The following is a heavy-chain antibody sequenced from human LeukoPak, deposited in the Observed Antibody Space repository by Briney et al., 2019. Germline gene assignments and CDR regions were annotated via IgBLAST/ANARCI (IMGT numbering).Heavy chain of an antibody. V-gene: IGHV4-59*01. CDR2: IYYSGST. D-gene: IGHD6-13*01. CDR3: ARAKSSSWPDAFDI. J-gene: IGHJ3*02. CDR1: GGSISSYY. Sequence: PSETLSLTCTVSGGSISSYYWSWIRQPPGKGLEWIGYIYYSGSTNYNPSLKSRVTISVDTSKNQFSLKLSSVTAADTAVYYCARAKSSSWPDAFDIWGQGTMVTVSS.